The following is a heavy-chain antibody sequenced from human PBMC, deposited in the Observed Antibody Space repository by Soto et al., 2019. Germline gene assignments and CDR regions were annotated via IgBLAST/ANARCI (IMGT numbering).Heavy chain of an antibody. J-gene: IGHJ4*02. CDR3: ARDGDAAAAGS. V-gene: IGHV1-69*08. CDR2: IIPILGIA. CDR1: GGTFSSYT. D-gene: IGHD6-13*01. Sequence: QVQLVQSGAEVEKPGSSVKVSCKASGGTFSSYTISWVRQAPGQGLEWMGRIIPILGIANYAQKFQGRVTSTADKSTRTADMELSSLRSEDTAVYYCARDGDAAAAGSWGQGTLVTVSS.